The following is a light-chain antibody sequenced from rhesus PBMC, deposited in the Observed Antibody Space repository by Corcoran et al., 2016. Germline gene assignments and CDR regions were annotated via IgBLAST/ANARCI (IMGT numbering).Light chain of an antibody. V-gene: IGKV1-22*01. Sequence: DIRMTQSPSSLSASVGDTVTISCRASQPISSWLAWYQQKPGKAPNLLIYKASTLQTGVPSRFSGGGSGTDFTLTIRSLQSEDFATYYCQQYTGTPPTFGRGTKVEI. CDR1: QPISSW. CDR3: QQYTGTPPT. J-gene: IGKJ1*01. CDR2: KAS.